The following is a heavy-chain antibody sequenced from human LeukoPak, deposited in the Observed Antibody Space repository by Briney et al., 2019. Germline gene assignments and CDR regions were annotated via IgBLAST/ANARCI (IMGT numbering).Heavy chain of an antibody. V-gene: IGHV3-21*06. Sequence: TGGSLRLSCAASGFTFSSYAMHWVRQAPGKGLEWVSSIFGDGPGLYYADSVKGRFTISRDNGKNSVYLEMNSLRDDDTAVYYCAREGGSTDAGFWGQGTLVTVSS. J-gene: IGHJ4*02. CDR3: AREGGSTDAGF. D-gene: IGHD5/OR15-5a*01. CDR1: GFTFSSYA. CDR2: IFGDGPGL.